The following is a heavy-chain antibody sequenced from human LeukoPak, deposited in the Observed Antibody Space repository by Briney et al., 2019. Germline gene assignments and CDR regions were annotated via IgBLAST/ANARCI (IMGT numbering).Heavy chain of an antibody. Sequence: GGSLRLSCAASGFNFGSYSMTWVRQAPGKGLEWVANIKQDESEKYYVDSVKGRFTISRDNSKNTLYLQMNSLRAEDTAVYYCARGGPAAGRFDYWGQGTLVTVSS. CDR3: ARGGPAAGRFDY. V-gene: IGHV3-7*01. CDR2: IKQDESEK. CDR1: GFNFGSYS. J-gene: IGHJ4*02. D-gene: IGHD6-13*01.